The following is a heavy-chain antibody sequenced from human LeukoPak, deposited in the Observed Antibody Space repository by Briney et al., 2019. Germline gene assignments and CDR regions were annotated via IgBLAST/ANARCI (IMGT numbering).Heavy chain of an antibody. CDR3: TTDTLAPITMLVF. J-gene: IGHJ4*02. CDR2: IKSKTDGGTT. Sequence: GGSLRLSCAASGFTFSNAWMSWVRQAPGKGLEWVGRIKSKTDGGTTDYAAPVKGRFTISRDDSKNTLYLQMNSLKTEDTAVYYCTTDTLAPITMLVFWGQGTLVTVSS. V-gene: IGHV3-15*01. CDR1: GFTFSNAW. D-gene: IGHD3-22*01.